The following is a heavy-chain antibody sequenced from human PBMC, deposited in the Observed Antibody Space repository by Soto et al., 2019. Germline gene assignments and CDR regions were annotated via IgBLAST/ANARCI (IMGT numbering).Heavy chain of an antibody. CDR3: ARDQPLYGSGVEDAFGI. CDR2: IIPIFGTA. V-gene: IGHV1-69*12. D-gene: IGHD3-10*01. CDR1: GGTFSSYA. J-gene: IGHJ3*02. Sequence: QVQLVQSGAEVKKPGSSVKVSCKASGGTFSSYAISWVRQAPGQGLEWMGGIIPIFGTANYAQKCQGRVTIIAEESTRTAYMELSSPGSEDTAVYYCARDQPLYGSGVEDAFGIWGQGTMVTVSS.